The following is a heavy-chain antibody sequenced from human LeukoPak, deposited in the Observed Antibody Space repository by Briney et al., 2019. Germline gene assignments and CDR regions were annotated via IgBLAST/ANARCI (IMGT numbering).Heavy chain of an antibody. J-gene: IGHJ4*02. CDR1: GFTVSSNY. CDR3: ARVGKGAAAGTDY. D-gene: IGHD6-13*01. CDR2: IYSGGST. V-gene: IGHV3-66*02. Sequence: GGSLRLSCAASGFTVSSNYMSWVRQAPGKGLEWVSVIYSGGSTYYADSVKGRFTISRDNSKNTLYLQMNSLRAGDTAVYYCARVGKGAAAGTDYWGQGTLVTVSS.